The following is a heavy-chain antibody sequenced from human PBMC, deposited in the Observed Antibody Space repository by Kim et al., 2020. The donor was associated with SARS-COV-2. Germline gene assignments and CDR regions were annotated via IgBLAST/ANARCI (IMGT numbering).Heavy chain of an antibody. D-gene: IGHD3-22*01. CDR1: GGSISSYY. CDR2: IYYSGST. J-gene: IGHJ4*02. CDR3: ARLRTDDSSGYYLGYYFDY. V-gene: IGHV4-59*08. Sequence: SETLSLTCTVSGGSISSYYWSWIRQPPGKGLEWIGYIYYSGSTNYNPSLKSRVTISVDTSKNQFSLKLSSVTAADTAVYYCARLRTDDSSGYYLGYYFDYWGQGTLVTVSS.